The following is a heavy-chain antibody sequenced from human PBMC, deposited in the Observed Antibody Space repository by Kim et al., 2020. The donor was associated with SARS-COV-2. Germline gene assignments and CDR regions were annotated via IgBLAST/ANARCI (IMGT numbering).Heavy chain of an antibody. CDR2: INHSGST. V-gene: IGHV4-34*01. D-gene: IGHD6-13*01. Sequence: SETLSLTCAVYGASFSDYYWSWIRQPPGKGLEWIGEINHSGSTNYIASLKSRLTISVDTAKNQFSMKLNSVTAGDTAVYYCSRGTSSWYAWFDPWGQGTLVTVSS. CDR1: GASFSDYY. J-gene: IGHJ5*02. CDR3: SRGTSSWYAWFDP.